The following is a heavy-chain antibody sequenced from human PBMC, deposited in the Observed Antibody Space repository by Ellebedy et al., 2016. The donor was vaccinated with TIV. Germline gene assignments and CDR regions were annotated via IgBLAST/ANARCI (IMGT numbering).Heavy chain of an antibody. D-gene: IGHD3-16*01. J-gene: IGHJ3*01. CDR1: GGSLSDNY. V-gene: IGHV4-59*01. CDR3: VSSASMDAFDL. CDR2: LYYTGST. Sequence: SETLSLTCAVSGGSLSDNYWTWIRQAPGKGLEWIGYLYYTGSTNYNPSLKSRVTISVTTPRNQFSLKLSSVTTAATAVYYCVSSASMDAFDLWGQGTMVTVSS.